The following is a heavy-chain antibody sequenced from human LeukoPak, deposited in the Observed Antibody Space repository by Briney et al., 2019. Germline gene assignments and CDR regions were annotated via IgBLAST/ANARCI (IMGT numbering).Heavy chain of an antibody. J-gene: IGHJ4*02. D-gene: IGHD4-17*01. CDR2: ISTSGDTI. Sequence: GGSLRLSCAASGFTFSSYTMNWVRRAPGKGLEWVSYISTSGDTIYYADSVKGRFTISRDNAKNSLYLQMNSLRDEDTAVYYCARACGDYIDYWGQGTLVTVSS. CDR3: ARACGDYIDY. CDR1: GFTFSSYT. V-gene: IGHV3-48*02.